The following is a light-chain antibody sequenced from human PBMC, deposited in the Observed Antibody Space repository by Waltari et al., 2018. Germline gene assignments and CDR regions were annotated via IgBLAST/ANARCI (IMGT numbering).Light chain of an antibody. CDR3: QQSYTSPEIT. J-gene: IGKJ4*01. Sequence: DIQMTHSPSSLSAAVGDRVTITCRASRSIGSYLNWYQQKPGKAPDLLIFAAYNLQFGVPLRFSGSGSGTDFSLTISGLQPEDSATYYCQQSYTSPEITFGGGTKVEIK. V-gene: IGKV1-39*01. CDR2: AAY. CDR1: RSIGSY.